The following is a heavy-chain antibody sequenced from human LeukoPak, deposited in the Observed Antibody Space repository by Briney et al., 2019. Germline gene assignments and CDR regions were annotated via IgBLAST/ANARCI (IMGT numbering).Heavy chain of an antibody. J-gene: IGHJ4*02. CDR1: GGAISSGNW. V-gene: IGHV4-4*02. CDR2: IYHGGST. Sequence: PSETLSLTCAVAGGAISSGNWWSWVRQPPGKGLEWIGEIYHGGSTYYNPSLKSRVTISVDTSKNQFSLKLSSVTAADTAVYYCARGHSGSYYDYFDYWGQGTLVTVSS. D-gene: IGHD1-26*01. CDR3: ARGHSGSYYDYFDY.